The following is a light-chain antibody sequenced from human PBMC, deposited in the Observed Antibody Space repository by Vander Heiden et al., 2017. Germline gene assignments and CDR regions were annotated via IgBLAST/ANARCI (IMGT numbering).Light chain of an antibody. Sequence: VIWMTQSPSLLSASTGDRVTISCRMSQGISSYLAWYQQKPGKAPELLIYAASTLQSGVPSTFRGSRPGTDFTLSISCLHSEDIATYYCRQYDTLPRTFSQGTKVELK. CDR3: RQYDTLPRT. CDR1: QGISSY. CDR2: AAS. J-gene: IGKJ1*01. V-gene: IGKV1D-8*03.